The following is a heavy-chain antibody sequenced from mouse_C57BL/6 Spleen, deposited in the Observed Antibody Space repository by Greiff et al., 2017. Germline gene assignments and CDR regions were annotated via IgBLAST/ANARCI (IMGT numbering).Heavy chain of an antibody. J-gene: IGHJ2*01. CDR2: IDPSDSYT. CDR1: GYTFTSYW. CDR3: ARKGGADLYFGD. V-gene: IGHV1-69*01. Sequence: QVQLQQPGAELVMPGASVKLSCKASGYTFTSYWMHWVKQRPRQGLEWIGEIDPSDSYTNYNQKFKGKSTLTVDKSSSTAYMQLSSLTSEDSAVYYCARKGGADLYFGDWGQGTTLTVSS.